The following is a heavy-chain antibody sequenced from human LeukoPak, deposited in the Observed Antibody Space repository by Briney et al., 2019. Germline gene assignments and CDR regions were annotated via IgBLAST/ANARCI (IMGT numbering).Heavy chain of an antibody. J-gene: IGHJ4*02. V-gene: IGHV3-7*01. CDR3: ARGVDYYGV. CDR2: INQDGSEK. CDR1: GFTFSTYW. D-gene: IGHD3-10*01. Sequence: PGGSLRLSCAPSGFTFSTYWMSWVRQAPGEGLEWVASINQDGSEKYYVNSLKGRFTISRDNAKNSLYLQMNSLRAEDTAVYYCARGVDYYGVWGQGTLVTVSS.